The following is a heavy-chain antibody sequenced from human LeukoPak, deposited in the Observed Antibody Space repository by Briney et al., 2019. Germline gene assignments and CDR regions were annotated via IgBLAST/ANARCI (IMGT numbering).Heavy chain of an antibody. V-gene: IGHV1-24*01. CDR2: FDPEDGET. D-gene: IGHD3-10*01. Sequence: GASVKVSCKVTGYTLTELSMHWVRQAPGKGLEGMGGFDPEDGETIYAQKFQGRVTMTEETSTDTAYMELSSLGSEDTAVYYCATARVTMVRGVTTGFDYWGQGTLVTVSS. J-gene: IGHJ4*02. CDR1: GYTLTELS. CDR3: ATARVTMVRGVTTGFDY.